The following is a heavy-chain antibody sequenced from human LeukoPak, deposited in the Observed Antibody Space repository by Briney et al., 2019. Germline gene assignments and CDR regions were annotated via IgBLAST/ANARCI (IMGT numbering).Heavy chain of an antibody. V-gene: IGHV3-48*01. D-gene: IGHD3-16*01. CDR1: GFTFSSYA. J-gene: IGHJ4*02. Sequence: GGSLRLSCAASGFTFSSYAMSWVRQAPGKGLEWVSYISSSSSTIYYADSVKGRFTISRDNAKNSLYLQMNSLRADDTAVYYCARTGGFSKYYFDYRGQGTLVTVSS. CDR2: ISSSSSTI. CDR3: ARTGGFSKYYFDY.